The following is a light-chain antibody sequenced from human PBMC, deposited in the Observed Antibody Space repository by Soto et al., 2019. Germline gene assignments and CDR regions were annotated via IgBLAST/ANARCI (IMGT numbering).Light chain of an antibody. V-gene: IGLV1-36*01. J-gene: IGLJ3*02. Sequence: QAVVTQPPSVSEAPRQRVTISCSGSSSNIGNNAVNWYQQLPGKAPKLLIYYDDLLPSGVADRFSGSKSGTSASLAISGLQSEDEADYYCAAWDDSMNGWVFGVGTKLTVL. CDR1: SSNIGNNA. CDR3: AAWDDSMNGWV. CDR2: YDD.